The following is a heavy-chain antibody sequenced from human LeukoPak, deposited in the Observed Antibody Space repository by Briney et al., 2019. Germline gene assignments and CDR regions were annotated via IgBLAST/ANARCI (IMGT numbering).Heavy chain of an antibody. CDR3: AKDLNSLLDY. J-gene: IGHJ4*02. CDR2: IRYDGSNK. V-gene: IGHV3-30*02. CDR1: GFTSSSYG. Sequence: GGSLRLSCAASGFTSSSYGMHWVRQAPGKGLEWVAFIRYDGSNKYYADSVKGRFTISRDNSKSTLYLQMNSLRAEDTAVYYCAKDLNSLLDYWGQGTLVTVSS. D-gene: IGHD2-21*01.